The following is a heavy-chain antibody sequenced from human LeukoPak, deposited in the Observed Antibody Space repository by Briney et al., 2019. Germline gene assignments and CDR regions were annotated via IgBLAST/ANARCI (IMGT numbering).Heavy chain of an antibody. CDR1: GYSLTNYW. J-gene: IGHJ3*02. D-gene: IGHD5-12*01. V-gene: IGHV5-10-1*04. CDR3: ARHGFGPVVAINI. CDR2: IEPSDSYT. Sequence: GESLKISCKGSGYSLTNYWITLVRHMPGKGLEWVVRIEPSDSYTNYSPSLQGQVTISTDKSISTAYLQWRSRKASDTAMYFCARHGFGPVVAINIWGQGTVVTVSS.